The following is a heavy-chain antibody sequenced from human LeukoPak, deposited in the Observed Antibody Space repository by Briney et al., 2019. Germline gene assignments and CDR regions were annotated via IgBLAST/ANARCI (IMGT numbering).Heavy chain of an antibody. Sequence: SETLSLTCTVSGASITGHYLTWIRQPPGNGLEWIGYISHIGSTNYNPSLKSRVTISVDTSKNQFSLKLTSVTAADTALYYCARDRITINALDMWGQGTMVTVSS. D-gene: IGHD1-14*01. CDR1: GASITGHY. V-gene: IGHV4-59*11. CDR3: ARDRITINALDM. J-gene: IGHJ3*02. CDR2: ISHIGST.